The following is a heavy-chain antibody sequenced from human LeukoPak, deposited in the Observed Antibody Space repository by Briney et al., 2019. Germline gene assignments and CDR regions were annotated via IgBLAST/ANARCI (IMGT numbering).Heavy chain of an antibody. Sequence: GGSLRLSCAASGFTFSSYSMNWVRQAPGEGLEWVSSISSSSSYIYYADSVKGRFTISRDNAKNSLYLQMNSLRAEDTAVYYCAKGSRRPAAAGTNFDYWGQGTLVTVSS. CDR1: GFTFSSYS. V-gene: IGHV3-21*01. D-gene: IGHD6-13*01. CDR3: AKGSRRPAAAGTNFDY. J-gene: IGHJ4*02. CDR2: ISSSSSYI.